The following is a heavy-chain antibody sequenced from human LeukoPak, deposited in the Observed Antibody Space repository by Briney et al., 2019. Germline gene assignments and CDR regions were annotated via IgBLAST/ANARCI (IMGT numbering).Heavy chain of an antibody. CDR3: ARAVHPTHSSSWSADSLALYYYGMDV. J-gene: IGHJ6*02. Sequence: GGSLRLSCAASGFTFSSYAMHWVRQAPGKGLEWVAVISYDGSNKYYADSVKGRFTISRDNCEITLYLQMNSLRAEDTAVYYCARAVHPTHSSSWSADSLALYYYGMDVWGQGTTVTVSS. CDR1: GFTFSSYA. V-gene: IGHV3-30*04. CDR2: ISYDGSNK. D-gene: IGHD6-13*01.